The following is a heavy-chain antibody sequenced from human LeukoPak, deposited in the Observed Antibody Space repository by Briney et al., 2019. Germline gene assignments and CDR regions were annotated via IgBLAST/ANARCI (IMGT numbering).Heavy chain of an antibody. D-gene: IGHD6-19*01. CDR1: GGSISSSSYY. CDR2: ISYSGST. V-gene: IGHV4-39*01. Sequence: SGTLSLTCTVSGGSISSSSYYWGWIRQPPGKGLEWIGSISYSGSTYYNPSLKSRVTISVDTSKNQFSLKLSCVTAADTAVYYCAGRSAQWLTHYSDYCGQGTLVTVSS. CDR3: AGRSAQWLTHYSDY. J-gene: IGHJ4*02.